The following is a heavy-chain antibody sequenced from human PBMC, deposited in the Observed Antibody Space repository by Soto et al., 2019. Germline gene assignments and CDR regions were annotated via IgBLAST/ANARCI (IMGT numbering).Heavy chain of an antibody. CDR3: TTSTVTTNYYYYMDV. CDR1: GFTFSNAW. CDR2: IKSKTDGGTT. J-gene: IGHJ6*03. Sequence: EVQLVESGGGLVKPGGSLRLSCAASGFTFSNAWMSWVRQAPGKGLEWVGRIKSKTDGGTTDYAAPVKGRFTISRDDSKNTLYLQMNSLKTEDTAVYYCTTSTVTTNYYYYMDVWGKGTTVTVSS. V-gene: IGHV3-15*01. D-gene: IGHD4-4*01.